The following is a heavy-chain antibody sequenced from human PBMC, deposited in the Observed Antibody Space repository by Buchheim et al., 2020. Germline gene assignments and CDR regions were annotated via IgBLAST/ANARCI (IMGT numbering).Heavy chain of an antibody. Sequence: QVQLQESGPGLVKPSETLSLTCTVSGGSISSYYWSWIRQPPGKGLEWIGYIYYSGSTNYNPSLKSRVTISVDTSKNQFSLKLSSVTAADTAVYYCARDRVVSPVVTPVSGMDVWGQGTT. CDR1: GGSISSYY. CDR2: IYYSGST. CDR3: ARDRVVSPVVTPVSGMDV. V-gene: IGHV4-59*12. J-gene: IGHJ6*02. D-gene: IGHD4-23*01.